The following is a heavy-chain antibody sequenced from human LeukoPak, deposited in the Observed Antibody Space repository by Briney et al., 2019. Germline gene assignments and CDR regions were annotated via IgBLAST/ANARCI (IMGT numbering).Heavy chain of an antibody. J-gene: IGHJ6*02. CDR2: INTNTGNP. Sequence: ASVKVSCKASGYTFTSYAMNWVRQAPGQGLEWMGWINTNTGNPTYAQGFTGRFVFSLDTSVSTAYLQISSLKAEDTAVYYCAREYCSSTSCYTAYYYYGMDVWGQGTTVTVSS. V-gene: IGHV7-4-1*02. D-gene: IGHD2-2*02. CDR1: GYTFTSYA. CDR3: AREYCSSTSCYTAYYYYGMDV.